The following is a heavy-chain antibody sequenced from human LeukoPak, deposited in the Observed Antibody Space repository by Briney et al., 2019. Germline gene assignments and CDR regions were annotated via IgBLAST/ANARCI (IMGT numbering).Heavy chain of an antibody. CDR1: GYPVSSSNW. D-gene: IGHD3-10*01. V-gene: IGHV4-28*03. J-gene: IGHJ6*02. Sequence: SETLSLTCAVSGYPVSSSNWWGWIRQPPGKGLEWIGYIYYSGSTDYNPSLKSRVTMSIDTSKNQFSLKVSSVTAVDTAVYYCARVWFGGYAMDVWGQGTTVTVSS. CDR3: ARVWFGGYAMDV. CDR2: IYYSGST.